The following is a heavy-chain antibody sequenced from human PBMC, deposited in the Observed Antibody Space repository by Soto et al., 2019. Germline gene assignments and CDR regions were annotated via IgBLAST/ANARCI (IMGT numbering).Heavy chain of an antibody. CDR2: ISAYNGNT. D-gene: IGHD3-3*01. V-gene: IGHV1-18*01. Sequence: ASVKVSCKASGYTFTSYGISWVRQAPGQGLEWMGWISAYNGNTNYAQKLQGRVTMTTDTSTSTAYMELRSLRSDDTAVYYCARGVTIFGVVLDAFAIWGQGTMVTVSS. CDR1: GYTFTSYG. CDR3: ARGVTIFGVVLDAFAI. J-gene: IGHJ3*02.